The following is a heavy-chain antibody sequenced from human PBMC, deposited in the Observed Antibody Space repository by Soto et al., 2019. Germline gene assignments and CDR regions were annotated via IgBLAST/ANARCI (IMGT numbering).Heavy chain of an antibody. D-gene: IGHD3-10*01. V-gene: IGHV3-23*01. J-gene: IGHJ4*02. Sequence: PGGFIRLSYTVSGVTFTSYAMSWVRKTPGKGLEWVSAITGSGGSTYYADSVKGRFTISRDNSKNMVYLQMSSLRADDTALFYCAKGGSGSYYLYYFDYWGQGALVTVSS. CDR3: AKGGSGSYYLYYFDY. CDR1: GVTFTSYA. CDR2: ITGSGGST.